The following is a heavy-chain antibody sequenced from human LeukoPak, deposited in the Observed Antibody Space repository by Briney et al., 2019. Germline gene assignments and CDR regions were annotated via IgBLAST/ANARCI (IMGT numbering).Heavy chain of an antibody. CDR3: AKDFYDNSGSRYDY. Sequence: PGGSLRLSCTGSGFAFSSYAMSWVRQAPGVGLEWVSAIDGGGGSTWHADSVKGRFTISRDNSKNTLYMQMNSLRAEDTAVYYCAKDFYDNSGSRYDYWGQGTLVTVSS. CDR2: IDGGGGST. D-gene: IGHD3-22*01. V-gene: IGHV3-23*01. CDR1: GFAFSSYA. J-gene: IGHJ4*02.